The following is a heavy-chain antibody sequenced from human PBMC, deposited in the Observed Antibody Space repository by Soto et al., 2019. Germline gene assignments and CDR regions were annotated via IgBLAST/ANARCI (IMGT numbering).Heavy chain of an antibody. D-gene: IGHD3-16*01. V-gene: IGHV1-8*01. CDR3: AMGPTGMIDY. Sequence: QVQLLQSGAEVKSPGASVKVSCKASGYTFTSYDINWVRQATGQGFEWMGWMNPKSGGTRYIQKFQGRVTMTRDTSISTAYMELSSLTSEDTAVYYCAMGPTGMIDYWGQGTLVTVSS. CDR1: GYTFTSYD. J-gene: IGHJ4*02. CDR2: MNPKSGGT.